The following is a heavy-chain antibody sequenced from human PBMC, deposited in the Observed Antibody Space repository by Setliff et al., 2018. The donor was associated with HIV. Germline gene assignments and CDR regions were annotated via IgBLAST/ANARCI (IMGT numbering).Heavy chain of an antibody. CDR1: GGSASNSRYY. V-gene: IGHV4-39*01. Sequence: PSETLSLTCTVSGGSASNSRYYWAWIRQPPGKGLEYIGSIYYNEKTYYSPSLKSRVTISIDTSKNQFSLNLTSVTAADSAVYYCARGDIVVVPAAMDYWGQGTLVTVSS. CDR3: ARGDIVVVPAAMDY. J-gene: IGHJ4*02. D-gene: IGHD2-2*01. CDR2: IYYNEKT.